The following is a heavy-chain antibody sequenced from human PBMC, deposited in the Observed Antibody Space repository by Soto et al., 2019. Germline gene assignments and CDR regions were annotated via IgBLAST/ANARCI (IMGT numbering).Heavy chain of an antibody. CDR3: AKDQIGYRSSLGHGAFDI. CDR1: GGTFSSYA. D-gene: IGHD6-6*01. V-gene: IGHV1-69*13. CDR2: IIPIFGTA. J-gene: IGHJ3*02. Sequence: ASVKLSCKASGGTFSSYAISWVRQAPGQGLEWMGGIIPIFGTANYAQKFQGRVTITADESTSAAYMELSSLRAEDTAVYYCAKDQIGYRSSLGHGAFDIWGQGTMVTVSS.